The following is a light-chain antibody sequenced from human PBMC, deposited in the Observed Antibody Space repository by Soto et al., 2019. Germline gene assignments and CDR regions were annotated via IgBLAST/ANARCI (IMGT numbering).Light chain of an antibody. V-gene: IGKV3-20*01. Sequence: EIVLTQSPGTLSLSPGERATLSCRASQSVSNNYLAWYQQKPGQAPRLLIYGASNRATGIPDRFSGSGSGTDFTLTISRREPEDCAVYYCQQYGSSGTFGQGTKGQIK. CDR1: QSVSNNY. CDR3: QQYGSSGT. CDR2: GAS. J-gene: IGKJ1*01.